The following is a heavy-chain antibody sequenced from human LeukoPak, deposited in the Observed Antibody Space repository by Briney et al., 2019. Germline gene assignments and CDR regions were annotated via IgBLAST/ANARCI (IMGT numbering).Heavy chain of an antibody. J-gene: IGHJ4*02. CDR3: ARSLTMVRAYDY. CDR1: GFTFSSYE. V-gene: IGHV3-48*03. D-gene: IGHD3-10*01. CDR2: ISSSGSTL. Sequence: GGSLRLSCAGSGFTFSSYELNWVRQAPGKGLEWISYISSSGSTLYYADSVKGRFTISRDNSKNTVYLQMNSLRTEDTAVYYCARSLTMVRAYDYWGQGTLVTVSS.